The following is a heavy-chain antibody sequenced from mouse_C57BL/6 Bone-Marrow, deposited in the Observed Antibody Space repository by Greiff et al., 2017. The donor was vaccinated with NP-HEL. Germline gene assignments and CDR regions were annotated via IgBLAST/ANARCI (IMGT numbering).Heavy chain of an antibody. CDR1: GFSFTTFGLA. D-gene: IGHD4-1*01. CDR2: ICCVDDK. J-gene: IGHJ4*01. CDR3: ARIRLGHYYYAMDY. V-gene: IGHV8-8*01. Sequence: ESGPGLLQPSQTLSLTCSFSGFSFTTFGLAVVWLRPPPGLGFVWLVHICCVDDKDYKPALKSQLTITKDTSKNQVFLKIANVDTADTATYYCARIRLGHYYYAMDYWGKGTTVTVSS.